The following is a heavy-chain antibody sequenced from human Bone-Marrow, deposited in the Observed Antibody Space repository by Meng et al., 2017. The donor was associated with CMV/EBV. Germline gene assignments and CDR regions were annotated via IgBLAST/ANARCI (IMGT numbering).Heavy chain of an antibody. D-gene: IGHD3-16*01. Sequence: SGFTFSSIGRHWHRQAPGKGLEWVTVITHNGENKSYADSGRGRFTISKDKSKNTLYLQMNSLRAEDAAVYYCEKDRYGDIWGSCPFDYWGQGTLVTVSS. CDR1: GFTFSSIG. J-gene: IGHJ4*02. CDR3: EKDRYGDIWGSCPFDY. V-gene: IGHV3-30*18. CDR2: ITHNGENK.